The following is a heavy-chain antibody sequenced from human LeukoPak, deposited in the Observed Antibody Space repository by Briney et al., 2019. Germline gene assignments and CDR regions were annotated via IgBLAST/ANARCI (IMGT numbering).Heavy chain of an antibody. V-gene: IGHV3-23*01. CDR2: ISGSGGST. CDR1: GFTFSSYA. Sequence: GGSLRLSCAASGFTFSSYAMSWVRQAPGKGLEWVSAISGSGGSTYYADSVKGRFTIFRDNSKNTLYLQMNSLRAEDTAVYYCAKGSWGAYYFDYWGQGTLVTVSS. J-gene: IGHJ4*02. D-gene: IGHD1-26*01. CDR3: AKGSWGAYYFDY.